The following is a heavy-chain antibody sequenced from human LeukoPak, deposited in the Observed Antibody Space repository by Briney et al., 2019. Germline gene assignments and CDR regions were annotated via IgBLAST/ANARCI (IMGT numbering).Heavy chain of an antibody. Sequence: SVKVSCKASGGTFSSYAISWVRQAPGQGLEWMGGIIPIFGTANYAQKFQGRVTITADESTSTAYMELSSLRSEDTAVYYCATNLYSSGWSLDYWGQGTLVTVSS. CDR3: ATNLYSSGWSLDY. V-gene: IGHV1-69*13. CDR1: GGTFSSYA. J-gene: IGHJ4*02. CDR2: IIPIFGTA. D-gene: IGHD6-19*01.